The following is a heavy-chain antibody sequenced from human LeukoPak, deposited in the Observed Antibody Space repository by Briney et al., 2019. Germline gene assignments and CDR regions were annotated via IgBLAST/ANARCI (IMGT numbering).Heavy chain of an antibody. CDR3: ANVVGGY. CDR1: GITVSTIG. Sequence: TGGSLRLSCTVSGITVSTIGVSWVRLAPGKGLEWVAIISKSGGSTSYADFVKGRFTTSRDNSKDTLYLQMTSLRVEDTAVYYCANVVGGYWGQGTLVAVSS. V-gene: IGHV3-23*01. J-gene: IGHJ4*02. D-gene: IGHD2-21*01. CDR2: ISKSGGST.